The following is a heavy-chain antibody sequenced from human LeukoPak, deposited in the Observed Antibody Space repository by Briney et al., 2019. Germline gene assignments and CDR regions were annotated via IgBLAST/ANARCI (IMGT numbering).Heavy chain of an antibody. CDR1: GFTFDDYA. Sequence: PGGSLRLVCAASGFTFDDYAMHWVRQAPGKGLEWVSGISWNSGSIGYADSVKGRFTISRDNAKNSLYLQMNSLRAEDTALYYCAKDKTAAAGTGAAAFDIWGQGTMVTASS. CDR3: AKDKTAAAGTGAAAFDI. D-gene: IGHD6-13*01. J-gene: IGHJ3*02. V-gene: IGHV3-9*01. CDR2: ISWNSGSI.